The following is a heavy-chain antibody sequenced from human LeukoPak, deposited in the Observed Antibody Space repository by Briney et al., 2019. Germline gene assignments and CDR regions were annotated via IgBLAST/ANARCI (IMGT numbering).Heavy chain of an antibody. CDR2: ISWNSGSI. V-gene: IGHV3-9*01. CDR1: GFTFDDYA. J-gene: IGHJ3*02. D-gene: IGHD6-13*01. Sequence: GRSLRLSCAASGFTFDDYAMHWVRQAPGKGLEWVSGISWNSGSIGYADSVKGRFTISRDNAKNSLYLQMNSLRAEDTALYYCAKDNLIAAAGTNAFDIWGQGTMVTVSS. CDR3: AKDNLIAAAGTNAFDI.